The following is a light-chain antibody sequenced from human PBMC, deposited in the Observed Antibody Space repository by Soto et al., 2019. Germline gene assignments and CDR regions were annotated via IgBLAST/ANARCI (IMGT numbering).Light chain of an antibody. CDR2: ATS. J-gene: IGKJ1*01. CDR3: QQTYSAPQT. V-gene: IGKV1-39*01. Sequence: DIQMTQSPSSLSAFVGDRVTITCRASQSISSYLNWYQQKPGKAPNLLIYATSSLQSGVPSRFSGSGSGTDFTLTISGLQAEDFATYFCQQTYSAPQTFGQGTKVEIK. CDR1: QSISSY.